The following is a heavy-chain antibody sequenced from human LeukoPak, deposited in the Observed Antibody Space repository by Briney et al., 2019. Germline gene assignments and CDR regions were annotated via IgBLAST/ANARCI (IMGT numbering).Heavy chain of an antibody. CDR1: GYTSTGYY. CDR3: ARDFGTYYYGSSRPNYYGMDV. Sequence: ASVKVSCKASGYTSTGYYMHWVRQAPGQGLEWMGWINPNSSGTNYAQKFQGWVTMTRDTSISTAYMELSRLRSGDTAVYYCARDFGTYYYGSSRPNYYGMDVWGQGTTVTVSS. CDR2: INPNSSGT. V-gene: IGHV1-2*04. J-gene: IGHJ6*02. D-gene: IGHD3-10*01.